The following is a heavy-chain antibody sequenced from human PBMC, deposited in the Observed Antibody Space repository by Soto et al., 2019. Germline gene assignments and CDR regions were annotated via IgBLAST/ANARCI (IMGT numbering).Heavy chain of an antibody. J-gene: IGHJ4*02. CDR1: GFTFGAHP. D-gene: IGHD4-17*01. CDR3: AKQRTTVTTSFDY. CDR2: ISGYGGST. Sequence: EEQLLEPGGGLVQPGRSLTVSCAASGFTFGAHPMSWVRLAPGKGLEWVSTISGYGGSTYYPDSLKGRFIISRDNSKNTLYLQINTLRAEDTAIYFCAKQRTTVTTSFDYWGQGTLVTVSS. V-gene: IGHV3-23*01.